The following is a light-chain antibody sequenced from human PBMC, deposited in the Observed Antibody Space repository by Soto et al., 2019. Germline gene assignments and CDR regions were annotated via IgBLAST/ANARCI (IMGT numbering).Light chain of an antibody. CDR3: RSYTTSSTLV. J-gene: IGLJ1*01. Sequence: QSALTQPPSASGSPGQSVTISCTGTSSDVGGYNYVSWYQQHPGKAPKLMIYEVSSRPSGVSNRFSGSKSGNTASLTISGLQPEDEADYYCRSYTTSSTLVFGTGTKVTVL. CDR1: SSDVGGYNY. V-gene: IGLV2-14*01. CDR2: EVS.